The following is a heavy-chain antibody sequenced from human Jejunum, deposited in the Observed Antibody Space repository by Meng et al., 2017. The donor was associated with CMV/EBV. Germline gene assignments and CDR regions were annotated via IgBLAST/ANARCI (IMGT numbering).Heavy chain of an antibody. CDR1: GFHFSSLW. CDR2: ITGDGANA. CDR3: AREGLRGVDAFDI. J-gene: IGHJ3*02. V-gene: IGHV3-74*03. Sequence: SGFHFSSLWMHWVRQAPGKGLVWVSRITGDGANAAYADSVKGRFTISRDNARNTLDLQMNSLRAEDTAVYYCAREGLRGVDAFDIWGQGTMVTVSS. D-gene: IGHD3-10*01.